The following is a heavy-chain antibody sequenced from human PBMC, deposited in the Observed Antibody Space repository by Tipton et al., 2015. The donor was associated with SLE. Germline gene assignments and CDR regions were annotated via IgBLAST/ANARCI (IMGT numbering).Heavy chain of an antibody. Sequence: SLRLSCAASGFTFNHNAMSWVRQAPGKGLEWVSAIYSGGSSHYADSVKGRFTISRDDSKDTLYLQMNSLRPEDTAVYYCAKYSFLTGIEAGAFDVWGQGTMVTVSS. D-gene: IGHD5/OR15-5a*01. CDR2: IYSGGSS. CDR1: GFTFNHNA. CDR3: AKYSFLTGIEAGAFDV. V-gene: IGHV3-23*03. J-gene: IGHJ3*01.